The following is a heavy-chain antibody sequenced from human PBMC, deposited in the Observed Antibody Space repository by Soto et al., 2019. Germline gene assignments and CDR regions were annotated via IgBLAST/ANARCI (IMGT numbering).Heavy chain of an antibody. CDR2: ISYDGGKT. J-gene: IGHJ5*02. V-gene: IGHV3-30*03. Sequence: QVQLVESGGGVVQPGSSLRLSCAASGFTFSRHGIHWVRQSPGKGLEWVSFISYDGGKTDYVDSVRGRFTISRDNSNNILYLQMRSLRVEDTAVYFCAREVRANLDDFGDYERFDPCGQGTLVTVSS. CDR3: AREVRANLDDFGDYERFDP. CDR1: GFTFSRHG. D-gene: IGHD4-17*01.